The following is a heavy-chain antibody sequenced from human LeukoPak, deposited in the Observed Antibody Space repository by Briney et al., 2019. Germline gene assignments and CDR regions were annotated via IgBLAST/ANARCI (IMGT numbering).Heavy chain of an antibody. J-gene: IGHJ4*02. Sequence: TGGSLRLSCAASGFTFSSYAMHWVRQAPGKGLEWVAVISYDGSNKYYADSVKGRFTISRDNSKNTLYLQMNSLRAEDTAVYYCVRVVEKLDPGAIDYWGQGTLVTVSS. CDR1: GFTFSSYA. CDR2: ISYDGSNK. CDR3: VRVVEKLDPGAIDY. V-gene: IGHV3-30-3*01. D-gene: IGHD4/OR15-4a*01.